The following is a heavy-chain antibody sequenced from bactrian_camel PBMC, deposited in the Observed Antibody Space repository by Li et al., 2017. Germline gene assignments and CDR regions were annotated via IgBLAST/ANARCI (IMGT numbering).Heavy chain of an antibody. V-gene: IGHV3S55*01. D-gene: IGHD2*01. CDR1: GLSLGSAS. CDR3: AADACLVVDYEYTY. J-gene: IGHJ4*01. Sequence: HVQLVESGGGSVQAGGSLRLSCVVSGLSLGSASVGWFRQGVGKEREGVAGIDFDGSASYADSVKGRFTIRKDNDTNTLYLQMNGLKTEDTATYYCAADACLVVDYEYTYWGQGTQVTVS. CDR2: IDFDGSA.